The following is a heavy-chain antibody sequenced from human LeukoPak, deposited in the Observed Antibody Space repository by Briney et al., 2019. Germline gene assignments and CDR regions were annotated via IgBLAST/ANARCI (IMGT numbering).Heavy chain of an antibody. CDR3: VRDLLWAFDI. D-gene: IGHD2-21*01. V-gene: IGHV3-48*02. CDR2: ITSDSSAM. CDR1: GFTFSTYS. Sequence: GGSLRLSCVASGFTFSTYSINWIRQAPGKGLEWISYITSDSSAMSYADSVKGRFTIYRDNAKNSLYLHMNSLSDEDTAMYFCVRDLLWAFDIWGQGTMVTVSS. J-gene: IGHJ3*02.